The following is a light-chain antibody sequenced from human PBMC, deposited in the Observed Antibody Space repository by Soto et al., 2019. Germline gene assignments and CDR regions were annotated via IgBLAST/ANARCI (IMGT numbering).Light chain of an antibody. Sequence: SYELTQPSSVSVSPGQTARITCSGDVLAKKYARWFQQKPGQAPVLVIYKDSERPSGIPERFSGSSSGTTVTLTISGAQVEDEADYYCYSAADNNREWVFGGGTKLTVL. CDR3: YSAADNNREWV. J-gene: IGLJ3*02. CDR1: VLAKKY. V-gene: IGLV3-27*01. CDR2: KDS.